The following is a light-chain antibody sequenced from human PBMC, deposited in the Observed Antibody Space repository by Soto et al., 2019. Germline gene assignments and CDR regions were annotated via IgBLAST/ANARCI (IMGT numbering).Light chain of an antibody. V-gene: IGLV2-14*01. CDR3: SSYTSSSTHVV. CDR2: EVS. CDR1: SSDVGGYNY. J-gene: IGLJ2*01. Sequence: QSALTQPASVSGSPGQSITISCTGTSSDVGGYNYVSWYQQHPGKAPQLMIYEVSNRPSGVSNRFSGSKSVNTASLTISGLQAEDEADYYCSSYTSSSTHVVFGGGTKLTVL.